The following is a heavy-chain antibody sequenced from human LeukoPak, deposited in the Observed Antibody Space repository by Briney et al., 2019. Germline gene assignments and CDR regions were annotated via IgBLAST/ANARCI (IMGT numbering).Heavy chain of an antibody. CDR1: GFTFDDYA. Sequence: HPGGSLRLSCAASGFTFDDYAMHWVRQAPGKGLEWVSGISWNSGSIGYADSVKGRFTISRDNAKNSLYLQMNSLRAEDTALYYCAKALYRSWGGGADYWGQGTLVTVSS. D-gene: IGHD2-2*02. J-gene: IGHJ4*02. CDR3: AKALYRSWGGGADY. V-gene: IGHV3-9*01. CDR2: ISWNSGSI.